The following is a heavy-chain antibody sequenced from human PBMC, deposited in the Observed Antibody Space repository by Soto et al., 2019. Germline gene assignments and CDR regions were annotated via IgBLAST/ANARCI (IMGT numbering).Heavy chain of an antibody. V-gene: IGHV3-21*01. J-gene: IGHJ4*02. CDR3: ARDSSDGWSSPFDY. Sequence: GGSLRLSCAASGFTFSSYSMNWVRQAPGKGLEWVSSISSSSSYIYYADSVKGRFTISRDNAKNSLYLQMNSLRAEDTAVYYCARDSSDGWSSPFDYWGQGTLVTVSS. CDR1: GFTFSSYS. CDR2: ISSSSSYI. D-gene: IGHD6-19*01.